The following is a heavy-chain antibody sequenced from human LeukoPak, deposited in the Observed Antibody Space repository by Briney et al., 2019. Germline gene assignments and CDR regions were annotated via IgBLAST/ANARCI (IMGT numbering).Heavy chain of an antibody. CDR3: ATRPEFDY. J-gene: IGHJ4*02. D-gene: IGHD1-14*01. V-gene: IGHV4-39*01. CDR1: GGSISSDSYY. Sequence: SETLSLTCTVSGGSISSDSYYWGWIRQPPGKGLEWIGTISYSGTTYYNPSFKSRVTLSVDTSKNQFSLKLSSVTATDTAVYYCATRPEFDYWGQGTLVTVSS. CDR2: ISYSGTT.